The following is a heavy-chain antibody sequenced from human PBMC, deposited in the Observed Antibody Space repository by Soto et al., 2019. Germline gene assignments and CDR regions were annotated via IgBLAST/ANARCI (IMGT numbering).Heavy chain of an antibody. V-gene: IGHV1-69*06. CDR3: ARASNYDILTGYSRGGMNYYYGMDV. J-gene: IGHJ6*02. D-gene: IGHD3-9*01. Sequence: GASVKVSCKASGGTFSSYAISWVRQAPGQGLEWMGGIIPIFGTANYAQKFQGRVTITADKSTSTAYMELSSLRSEDTAVYYCARASNYDILTGYSRGGMNYYYGMDVWGQGTTVTVSS. CDR2: IIPIFGTA. CDR1: GGTFSSYA.